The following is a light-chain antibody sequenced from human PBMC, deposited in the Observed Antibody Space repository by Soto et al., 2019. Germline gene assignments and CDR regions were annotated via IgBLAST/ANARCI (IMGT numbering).Light chain of an antibody. Sequence: QSALTQPASVSGCPGQSITISCTGTSSDVGTYYNLVSWYQHHPGKAPKLMIYEGNKRPSGVSDRFSGSKSGNTASLTISGLQTEDEAHYCCSSYAGSNTWVFGGGTKLTVL. CDR1: SSDVGTYYNL. CDR3: SSYAGSNTWV. J-gene: IGLJ2*01. CDR2: EGN. V-gene: IGLV2-23*01.